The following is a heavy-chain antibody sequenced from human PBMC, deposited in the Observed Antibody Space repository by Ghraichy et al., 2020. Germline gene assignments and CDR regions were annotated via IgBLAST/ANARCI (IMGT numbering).Heavy chain of an antibody. CDR2: INAYKGNT. CDR3: ARDRWASGWVDY. CDR1: GYTFTSYV. Sequence: ASVKVSCKASGYTFTSYVTTWMLQAPVQGPEWMGWINAYKGNTNYAQKFQGRVTMTTDTSTSTVYMELRSLRFDDTAVYYCARDRWASGWVDYWGQGSLVTVTS. V-gene: IGHV1-18*01. J-gene: IGHJ4*02. D-gene: IGHD6-19*01.